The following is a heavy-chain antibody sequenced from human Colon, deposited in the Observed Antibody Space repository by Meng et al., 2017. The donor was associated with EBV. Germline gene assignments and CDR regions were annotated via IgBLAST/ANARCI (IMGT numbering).Heavy chain of an antibody. CDR2: IYYSGST. CDR3: ARVSSGWDYFDY. V-gene: IGHV4-31*03. Sequence: QVQLQESGPGLVKPYQIPSPTCTVSGGSVSSGGYYWTWIRQHPGKGLEWFGHIYYSGSTFYNPSLKRRVIISIDTSKNQFSLNLRSVTAADTAVYYCARVSSGWDYFDYWGQGTLVTVSS. D-gene: IGHD6-19*01. J-gene: IGHJ4*02. CDR1: GGSVSSGGYY.